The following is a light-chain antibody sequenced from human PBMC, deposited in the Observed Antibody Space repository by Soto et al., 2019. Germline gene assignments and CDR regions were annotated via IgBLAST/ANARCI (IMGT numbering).Light chain of an antibody. CDR2: DVS. V-gene: IGLV2-11*01. J-gene: IGLJ1*01. CDR1: SSDVGGYNY. CDR3: YSYAGSYTFYV. Sequence: QSALTQPRSVSGSPGQSVTISCTGTSSDVGGYNYVSWCQQHPGKAPKLVIYDVSKRPSGVPDRFSGSKSGNTASLIISGLQAEDEADYYCYSYAGSYTFYVFGTGTKLTVL.